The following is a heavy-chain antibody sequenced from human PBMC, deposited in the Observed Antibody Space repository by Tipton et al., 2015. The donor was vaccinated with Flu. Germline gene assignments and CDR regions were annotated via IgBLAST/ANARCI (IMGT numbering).Heavy chain of an antibody. Sequence: SLRLSCAASGFTSSSYEMNWVRQAPGKGLEWVSYISSSGSTIYYADSVKGRFTISRDNAKNSLYLQMNSLRAEDTAVYYCARDQLIDVLRFLEWPLAFDYWGQGTLVTVSS. D-gene: IGHD3-3*01. J-gene: IGHJ4*02. CDR2: ISSSGSTI. CDR1: GFTSSSYE. CDR3: ARDQLIDVLRFLEWPLAFDY. V-gene: IGHV3-48*03.